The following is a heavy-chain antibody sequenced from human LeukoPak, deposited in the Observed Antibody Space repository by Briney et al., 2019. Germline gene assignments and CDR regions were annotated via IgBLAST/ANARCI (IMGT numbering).Heavy chain of an antibody. D-gene: IGHD2-2*01. V-gene: IGHV1-24*01. J-gene: IGHJ4*02. CDR3: ARGYCSSTSCADNDY. CDR1: GYTLTELS. Sequence: ASVEVSCKVSGYTLTELSMHWVRQAPGKGLEWMGGFDPEDGETIYAQKFQGRVTITADKSTSTAYMELSSLRSEDTAVYYCARGYCSSTSCADNDYWGQGTLVTVSS. CDR2: FDPEDGET.